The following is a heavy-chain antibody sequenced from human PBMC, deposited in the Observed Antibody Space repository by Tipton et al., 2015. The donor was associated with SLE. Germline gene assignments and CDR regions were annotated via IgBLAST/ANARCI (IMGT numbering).Heavy chain of an antibody. CDR3: ARGVQQLGRFDY. D-gene: IGHD6-13*01. V-gene: IGHV4-61*02. J-gene: IGHJ4*02. CDR1: GGSISSSNYY. CDR2: IYTSGST. Sequence: LRLSCTVSGGSISSSNYYWTWIRQPAGKGLEWIGRIYTSGSTNYNPSLKSRITISADTSKNQFSLKLNSVTAADTAVYYCARGVQQLGRFDYWGQGTLVTVSS.